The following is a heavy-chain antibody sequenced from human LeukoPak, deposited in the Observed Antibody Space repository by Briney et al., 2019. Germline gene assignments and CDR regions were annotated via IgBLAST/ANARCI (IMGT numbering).Heavy chain of an antibody. V-gene: IGHV4-30-4*08. CDR2: IYYSGST. J-gene: IGHJ3*02. CDR3: ARTYDFWSGYEARDAFDI. Sequence: SQTLSLTCTVSGGSISSGDYYWSWIRQPPGKGLEWFGYIYYSGSTYYNPSLKSRVTISVDTYKNQFSLKLSSVTAADTAVYYCARTYDFWSGYEARDAFDIWGQGTMVTVSS. CDR1: GGSISSGDYY. D-gene: IGHD3-3*01.